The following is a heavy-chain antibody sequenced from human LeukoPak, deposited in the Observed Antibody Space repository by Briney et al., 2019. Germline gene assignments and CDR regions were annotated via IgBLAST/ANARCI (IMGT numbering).Heavy chain of an antibody. CDR2: IYYSGST. D-gene: IGHD6-19*01. V-gene: IGHV4-39*01. Sequence: SETLSLTCTVSGGSISSSSYYWGWIRQPPGKGLEWIGGIYYSGSTYYNPSLKSRVTISVDTSKNQFSLKLSSVTAADTAVYYCARRGGSSGWYYFDYWGQGTLVTVSS. J-gene: IGHJ4*02. CDR1: GGSISSSSYY. CDR3: ARRGGSSGWYYFDY.